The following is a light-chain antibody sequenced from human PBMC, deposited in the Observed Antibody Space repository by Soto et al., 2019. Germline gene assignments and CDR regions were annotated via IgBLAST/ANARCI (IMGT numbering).Light chain of an antibody. V-gene: IGKV3-20*01. CDR1: QSVSSTY. CDR3: QQYGNSPLT. CDR2: GVS. Sequence: EIVLTQSPGTLSLSPGERATVSCRASQSVSSTYLAWYQQKPGQAPRLLIYGVSSRATGIPDRFSGSGSGTDFTLTISRLEPEDFAVYYCQQYGNSPLTFGRGTKVEIK. J-gene: IGKJ4*01.